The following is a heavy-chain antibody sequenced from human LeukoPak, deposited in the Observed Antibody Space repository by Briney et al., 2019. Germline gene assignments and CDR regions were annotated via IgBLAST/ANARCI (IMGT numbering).Heavy chain of an antibody. V-gene: IGHV4-30-2*01. J-gene: IGHJ4*02. CDR2: IYHSGST. D-gene: IGHD6-13*01. CDR1: GGSISSGGYS. CDR3: ARGWGSSWYYFDN. Sequence: SQTLSLTCAVSGGSISSGGYSWSWIRQPPGKGLEWIGYIYHSGSTYYNPSLKSRVTISVDRSRNQFSLKLSSVTAADTAVYYCARGWGSSWYYFDNWGQGTLVTVSS.